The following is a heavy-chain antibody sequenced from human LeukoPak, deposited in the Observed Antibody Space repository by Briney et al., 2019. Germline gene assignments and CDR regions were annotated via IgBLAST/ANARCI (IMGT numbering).Heavy chain of an antibody. V-gene: IGHV4-59*01. CDR3: ARRLRSSTIFDP. J-gene: IGHJ5*02. CDR1: GGSISSYY. D-gene: IGHD3-3*01. Sequence: PSETLSLTCTVSGGSISSYYWSWIRQPPGKGLEWIGYIYYSGSTTYNPSLKSRVTISVDTSKNQFSLKLSSVTAADTAVYYCARRLRSSTIFDPWGQGTLVTVSS. CDR2: IYYSGST.